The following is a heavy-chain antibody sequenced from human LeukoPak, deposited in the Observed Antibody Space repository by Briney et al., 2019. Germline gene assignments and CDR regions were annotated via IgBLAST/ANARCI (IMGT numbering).Heavy chain of an antibody. Sequence: KPGGSLRLSCAASGFTFSDYYMSWIRQAPGKGLEWVSYISTTSSYTDYADSVRGRFTISRENAKNSLYLQMNSLRAGDTAVYYCARDSPGGYYGFDYWGQGTLVTVSS. CDR1: GFTFSDYY. CDR2: ISTTSSYT. CDR3: ARDSPGGYYGFDY. J-gene: IGHJ4*02. D-gene: IGHD3-3*01. V-gene: IGHV3-11*06.